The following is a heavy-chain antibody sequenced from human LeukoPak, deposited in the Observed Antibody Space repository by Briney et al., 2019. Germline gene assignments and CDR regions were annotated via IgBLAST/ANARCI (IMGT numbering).Heavy chain of an antibody. CDR2: IYYSGST. J-gene: IGHJ6*02. V-gene: IGHV4-61*08. Sequence: PSETLSLTCTVPGGSISSGGYYWSWIRQPPGKGLEWIGYIYYSGSTNYNPSLKSRVTISVDTSKNQFSLKLSSVTAADTAVYYCARAGYSSSWYGNYYYYYGMDVWGQGTTVTVSS. D-gene: IGHD6-13*01. CDR3: ARAGYSSSWYGNYYYYYGMDV. CDR1: GGSISSGGYY.